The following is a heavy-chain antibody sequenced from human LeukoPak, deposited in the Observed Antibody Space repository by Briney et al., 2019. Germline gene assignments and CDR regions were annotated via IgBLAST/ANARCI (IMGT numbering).Heavy chain of an antibody. CDR3: TRVGYIDEGIDH. CDR1: GFPFSSYS. D-gene: IGHD3-9*01. J-gene: IGHJ4*02. CDR2: VKQHGSKK. V-gene: IGHV3-7*04. Sequence: PGGSLRLSCVASGFPFSSYSMTWVRQAPGKGLEWVSNVKQHGSKKFYVDSVKGRFTISRDDSKNSLYLQMNSLRDEDTALYYCTRVGYIDEGIDHRGQGNMVTVSS.